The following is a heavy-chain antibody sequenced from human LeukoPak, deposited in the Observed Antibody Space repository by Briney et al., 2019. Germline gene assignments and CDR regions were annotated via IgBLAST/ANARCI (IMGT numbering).Heavy chain of an antibody. CDR3: ARGEWLVRVRRVWYFDY. J-gene: IGHJ4*02. Sequence: SETLSLTCAVYGGSYSGYYWSWIRQPPGKGLEWIGEINHSGSTNYNPSLKSRVTISVDTSKNQFSLKLSSVTAADTAVYYCARGEWLVRVRRVWYFDYWGQGTLVTVSS. CDR1: GGSYSGYY. V-gene: IGHV4-34*01. CDR2: INHSGST. D-gene: IGHD6-19*01.